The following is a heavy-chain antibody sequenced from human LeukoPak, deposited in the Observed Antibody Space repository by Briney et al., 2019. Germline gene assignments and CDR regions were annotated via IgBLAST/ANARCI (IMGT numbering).Heavy chain of an antibody. Sequence: SVKASCKASGGTFSSYAISWVRQAPGQGLEWMGVIIPIFGTANYAQKFQGRVTITTDESTSTAYMELSSLRSEDTAVYYCARALSYGYPEFDYWGQGTLVTVSS. CDR1: GGTFSSYA. D-gene: IGHD5-18*01. J-gene: IGHJ4*02. V-gene: IGHV1-69*05. CDR3: ARALSYGYPEFDY. CDR2: IIPIFGTA.